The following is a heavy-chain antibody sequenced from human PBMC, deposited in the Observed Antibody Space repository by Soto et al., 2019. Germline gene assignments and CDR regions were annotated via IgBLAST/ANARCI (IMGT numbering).Heavy chain of an antibody. D-gene: IGHD3-10*01. CDR3: AGPFESGY. V-gene: IGHV3-23*01. Sequence: PGGSLRLSCAASGFTFSTYAMTWVRQAPGKGLEWVSAISASGGSTYYADSVKGRFTISRDNSKNTLYLQMNSLRAEDTAVYYCAGPFESGYWGQGTLVTVSS. CDR2: ISASGGST. CDR1: GFTFSTYA. J-gene: IGHJ4*02.